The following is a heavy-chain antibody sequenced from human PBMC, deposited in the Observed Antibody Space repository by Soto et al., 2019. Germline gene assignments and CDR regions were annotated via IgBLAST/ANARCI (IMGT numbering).Heavy chain of an antibody. CDR3: ARHYYAEYYFDY. D-gene: IGHD3-10*01. CDR1: GGSFSVYY. J-gene: IGHJ4*02. V-gene: IGHV4-34*01. Sequence: LSLTCAVYGGSFSVYYWSWIRQPPGGGLEWIGDISHTGSTNKNPSLRSRVTISVDTSKNQFSLKVSSVTAADTAVYYCARHYYAEYYFDYWGQGTLVTVSS. CDR2: ISHTGST.